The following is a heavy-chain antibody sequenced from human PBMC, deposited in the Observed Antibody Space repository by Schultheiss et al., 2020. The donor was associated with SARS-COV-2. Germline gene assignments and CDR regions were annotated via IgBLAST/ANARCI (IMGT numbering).Heavy chain of an antibody. CDR1: GFTFSSYA. CDR3: ARGPHRWELISDNWFDP. Sequence: GGSLRLSCAASGFTFSSYAMHWVRQAPGKGLEWVANIKQDGSEKYYVDSVKGRFTISRDNAKNTLYLQMNSLRAEDTAVYYCARGPHRWELISDNWFDPWGQGTLVTVSS. V-gene: IGHV3-7*01. CDR2: IKQDGSEK. D-gene: IGHD1-26*01. J-gene: IGHJ5*02.